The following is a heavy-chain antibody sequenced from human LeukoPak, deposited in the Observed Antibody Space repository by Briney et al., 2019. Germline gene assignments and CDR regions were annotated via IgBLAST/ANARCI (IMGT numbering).Heavy chain of an antibody. CDR3: ASSSGWYSHDAFDI. D-gene: IGHD6-19*01. Sequence: SETLSLTCTVSGGSISSSSYYWGWIRQPPGKGLEWIGSIYHSGSTYYNPSLKSRVTISVDTSKNQFSLKLSSVTAADTAVYYCASSSGWYSHDAFDIWGQGTVVTVSS. CDR2: IYHSGST. V-gene: IGHV4-39*07. CDR1: GGSISSSSYY. J-gene: IGHJ3*02.